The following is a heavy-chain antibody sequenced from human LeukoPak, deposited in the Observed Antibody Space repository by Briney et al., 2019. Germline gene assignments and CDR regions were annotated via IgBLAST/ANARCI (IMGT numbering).Heavy chain of an antibody. CDR2: INHSGST. CDR1: GGSFSGYY. V-gene: IGHV4-34*01. CDR3: ARVWFTQTYSSGWYKATMSEYTFDY. Sequence: PSETLSLTCAVYGGSFSGYYWSWIRQPPGKGLEWIGEINHSGSTNYNPSLKSRVTISVDTSKNQFSLKLSSVTAADTAVYYRARVWFTQTYSSGWYKATMSEYTFDYWGQGTLVTVSS. J-gene: IGHJ4*02. D-gene: IGHD6-19*01.